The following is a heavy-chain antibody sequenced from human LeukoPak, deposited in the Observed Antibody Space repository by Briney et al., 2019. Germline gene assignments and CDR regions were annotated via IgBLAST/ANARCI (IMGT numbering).Heavy chain of an antibody. Sequence: ASVKVSCKASGYTFTSYYMHWVRQAPGQGLEWMGIINPSGGSTSYAQKFQGRVTMTRDTSTSTVYMELSSLRSEDTAVYYCARDGVATTDNSRYYFDYWGQGTLVTVSS. CDR1: GYTFTSYY. J-gene: IGHJ4*02. V-gene: IGHV1-46*01. D-gene: IGHD5-24*01. CDR2: INPSGGST. CDR3: ARDGVATTDNSRYYFDY.